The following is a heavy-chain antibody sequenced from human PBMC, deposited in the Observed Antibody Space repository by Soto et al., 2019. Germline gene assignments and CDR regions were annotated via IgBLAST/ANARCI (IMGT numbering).Heavy chain of an antibody. Sequence: QVQLQESGPGLVKPSQTLSLTCTVSGGSITSHTHYWSWIRQHPGKGLEWIGNIYFRGTTYYNPSLESRVSISIDTSKNQFSLRLTSVTAADTAVYFCATYDYSDFCCGDWGLGTLVSVSS. CDR2: IYFRGTT. CDR3: ATYDYSDFCCGD. J-gene: IGHJ1*01. D-gene: IGHD4-17*01. CDR1: GGSITSHTHY. V-gene: IGHV4-31*03.